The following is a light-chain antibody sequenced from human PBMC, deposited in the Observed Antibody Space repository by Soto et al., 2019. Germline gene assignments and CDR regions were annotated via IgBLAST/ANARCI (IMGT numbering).Light chain of an antibody. J-gene: IGKJ1*01. Sequence: EIVLTQSPGTLSLSPGERATLSCRASQSVSSSYLAWYQQKPGQAPRLLIYGASSRATGIPDRFSGGGSGTDFTITISRLEPEDFAVYYCQQYGSSLWTFGQGTKVEIK. V-gene: IGKV3-20*01. CDR3: QQYGSSLWT. CDR2: GAS. CDR1: QSVSSSY.